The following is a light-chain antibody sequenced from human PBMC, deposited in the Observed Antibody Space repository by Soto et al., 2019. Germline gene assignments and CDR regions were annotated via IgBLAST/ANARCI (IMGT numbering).Light chain of an antibody. CDR2: DVS. Sequence: QSALTQPRSVSGSPGQSVTISCTGTSSDVGGYNYVSWYQQHPGKAPKLMIYDVSKRPSGVPDRFSGSKSGNTASLTISGLQAEDEADCYCCSYAGSYTNYVFGTGTKVTVL. CDR1: SSDVGGYNY. J-gene: IGLJ1*01. CDR3: CSYAGSYTNYV. V-gene: IGLV2-11*01.